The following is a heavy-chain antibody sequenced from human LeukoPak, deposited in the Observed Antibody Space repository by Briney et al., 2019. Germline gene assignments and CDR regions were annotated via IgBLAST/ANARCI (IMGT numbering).Heavy chain of an antibody. D-gene: IGHD1-1*01. Sequence: GGSLRLSCAASGFAFSSYEMNWVRQAPGKGLEWVSYICSSGTTIYPADSVKGRFTISRDNAKNSLYLQMNSLRAEDAGLYYCAGGPTTGNLDYWGQGSLVTVSS. CDR1: GFAFSSYE. J-gene: IGHJ4*02. CDR3: AGGPTTGNLDY. CDR2: ICSSGTTI. V-gene: IGHV3-48*03.